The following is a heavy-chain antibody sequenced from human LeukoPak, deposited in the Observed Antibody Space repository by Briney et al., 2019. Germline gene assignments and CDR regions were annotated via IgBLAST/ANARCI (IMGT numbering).Heavy chain of an antibody. V-gene: IGHV1-69*05. CDR2: IIPIFGTA. D-gene: IGHD6-6*01. CDR1: GGTFSSYA. Sequence: GASVKVSCKASGGTFSSYAISWVRQAPGQGLEWMGGIIPIFGTANYAQKFQGRVTITTDESTSTAYMELSSLRSEDTAVYYCARSIAARRNWFDPWGQGTLVTVSS. J-gene: IGHJ5*02. CDR3: ARSIAARRNWFDP.